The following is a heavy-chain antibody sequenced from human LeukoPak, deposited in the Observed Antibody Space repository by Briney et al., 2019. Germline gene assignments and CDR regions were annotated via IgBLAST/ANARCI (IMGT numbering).Heavy chain of an antibody. CDR1: GSTFTTYA. CDR3: ARDPPRAVPGVPDLDTDF. Sequence: GRSLRLSCAASGSTFTTYAMHWVRQAPGKGLEWVSVVSYDGNNKYYADSVKGRFTISRDISKNTVYLQMNSLRPEDTAVYYCARDPPRAVPGVPDLDTDFWGQGTLVIVSS. J-gene: IGHJ4*02. V-gene: IGHV3-30-3*01. CDR2: VSYDGNNK. D-gene: IGHD6-19*01.